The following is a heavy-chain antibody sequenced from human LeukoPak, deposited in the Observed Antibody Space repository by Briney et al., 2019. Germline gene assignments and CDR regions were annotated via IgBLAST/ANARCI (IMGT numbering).Heavy chain of an antibody. CDR1: GFTFSSYG. Sequence: GGSLRLSCAASGFTFSSYGTHWVRQAPGKGLEWVAVIWYDGSNKYYADSVKGRFTISIDNSKNTLYLQMNSLRAEDTAVYYCAREMGYCSSTSCGYNWFDPWGQGTLVTVSS. D-gene: IGHD2-2*01. J-gene: IGHJ5*02. V-gene: IGHV3-33*01. CDR3: AREMGYCSSTSCGYNWFDP. CDR2: IWYDGSNK.